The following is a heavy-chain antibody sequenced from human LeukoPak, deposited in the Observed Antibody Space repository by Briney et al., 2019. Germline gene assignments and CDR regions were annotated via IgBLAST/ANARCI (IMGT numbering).Heavy chain of an antibody. D-gene: IGHD3-22*01. V-gene: IGHV4-4*07. CDR1: GAYINNYY. CDR3: ASLSSGAAFDV. CDR2: LHATESA. J-gene: IGHJ3*01. Sequence: SETLSLTCTVSGAYINNYYWTWIRQPAAQGLEWIGRLHATESAIYNPSLKGRVTMSLDTSKDQLSLTLTSVTAADSAVSYCASLSSGAAFDVWGQGAVVTVSS.